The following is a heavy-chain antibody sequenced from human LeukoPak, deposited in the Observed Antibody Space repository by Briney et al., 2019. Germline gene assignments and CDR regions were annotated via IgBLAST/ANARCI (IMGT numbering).Heavy chain of an antibody. D-gene: IGHD1-1*01. V-gene: IGHV3-30*02. CDR1: GFTFSRDG. Sequence: GGSLTLSCAASGFTFSRDGMHWVRQAPGKGLEWVAFIRDDGSNKYYPDSVNGRLTISRDNSKTTVYLQMNSLRAEDTSVYYCAKDTYSRWNDLEGFDYWRQGTLVPVSS. J-gene: IGHJ4*02. CDR3: AKDTYSRWNDLEGFDY. CDR2: IRDDGSNK.